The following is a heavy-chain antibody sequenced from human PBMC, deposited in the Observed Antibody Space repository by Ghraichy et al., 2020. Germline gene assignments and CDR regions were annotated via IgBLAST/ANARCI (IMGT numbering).Heavy chain of an antibody. CDR2: ISWNSGSI. CDR1: GFTFDDYA. D-gene: IGHD6-6*01. V-gene: IGHV3-9*01. J-gene: IGHJ6*02. CDR3: AKDISSSSYYGMDV. Sequence: SLNISCAASGFTFDDYAMHWVRQAPGKGLEWVSGISWNSGSIGYADSVKGRFTISRDNAKNSLYLQMNSLRAEDTALYYCAKDISSSSYYGMDVWGQGTTVTVSS.